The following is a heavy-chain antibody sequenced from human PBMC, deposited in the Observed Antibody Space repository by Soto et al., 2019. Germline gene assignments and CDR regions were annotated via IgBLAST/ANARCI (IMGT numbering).Heavy chain of an antibody. V-gene: IGHV1-3*04. CDR1: GYTFTSYV. CDR3: AREPLCCGRCYVPWFDP. CDR2: LNIGNGNT. J-gene: IGHJ5*02. Sequence: QVQLVQSGAEVKKPGASVKVSCKTSGYTFTSYVIHWVRQAPGQGLEWLGWLNIGNGNTQYSPKLHDRVTLTRDTSASTAYMELSSLRSEDTAVYYCAREPLCCGRCYVPWFDPWGQGTLVTVSS. D-gene: IGHD2-15*01.